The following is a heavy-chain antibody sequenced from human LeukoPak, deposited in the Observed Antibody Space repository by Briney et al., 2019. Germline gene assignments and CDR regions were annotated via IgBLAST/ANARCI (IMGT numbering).Heavy chain of an antibody. CDR1: GFTFSSYS. CDR3: AREFGGDYGDSRRGYYYYYMDV. V-gene: IGHV3-7*01. J-gene: IGHJ6*03. D-gene: IGHD4-17*01. Sequence: GGSLRLSCAASGFTFSSYSMNWVRQAPGKGLEWVANIKQDGSEKYYVDSVKGRFTISRDNAKNSLYLQMNSLRAEDTAVYYCAREFGGDYGDSRRGYYYYYMDVWGKGTTVTVSS. CDR2: IKQDGSEK.